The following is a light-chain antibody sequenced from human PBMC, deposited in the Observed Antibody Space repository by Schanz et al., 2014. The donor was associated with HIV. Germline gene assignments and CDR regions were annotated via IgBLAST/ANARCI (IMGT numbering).Light chain of an antibody. J-gene: IGLJ3*02. V-gene: IGLV1-44*01. CDR3: ATWDDSLNGWV. CDR2: NSY. CDR1: SSNIRSNT. Sequence: QSVLTQPPSASGTPGQRVTISCSGSSSNIRSNTINWYQQLPGTPPKLLIYNSYHRPSGVPDRFSGSQSGASASLAISGLQSEDEADFYCATWDDSLNGWVFGGGTKLTVL.